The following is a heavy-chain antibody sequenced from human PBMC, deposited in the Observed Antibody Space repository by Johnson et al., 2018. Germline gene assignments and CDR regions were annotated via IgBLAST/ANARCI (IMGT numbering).Heavy chain of an antibody. CDR2: IKSKTDGGTT. CDR1: GFTFSNAW. V-gene: IGHV3-15*07. Sequence: EVQLVESGGGLVQPGGSLRVSCAASGFTFSNAWMKWVRQAPGKGLEWVGRIKSKTDGGTTDYAAPVKGRFSIQRDDSKNTLYLQMKSLKTEDTAVYYCATDLIPGSGSYPDAFDIWGQGTMVTVSS. D-gene: IGHD3-10*01. CDR3: ATDLIPGSGSYPDAFDI. J-gene: IGHJ3*02.